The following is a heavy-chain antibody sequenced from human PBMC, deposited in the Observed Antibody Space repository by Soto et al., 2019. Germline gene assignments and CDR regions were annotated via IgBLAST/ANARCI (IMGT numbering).Heavy chain of an antibody. CDR3: ARPTRNYYSLDS. J-gene: IGHJ4*02. V-gene: IGHV1-69*06. Sequence: SVKVSCKASGGTFNSYAISWVRQAPGEGLEWMEGIIPIFGTTNYAQKFQDRVTLTANKSTSTAYMELSSLRSEDTAVYYCARPTRNYYSLDSWGQGTLVTVSS. CDR2: IIPIFGTT. D-gene: IGHD2-21*02. CDR1: GGTFNSYA.